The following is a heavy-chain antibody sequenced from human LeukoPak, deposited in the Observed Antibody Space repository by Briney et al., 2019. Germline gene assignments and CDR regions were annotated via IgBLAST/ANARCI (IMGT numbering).Heavy chain of an antibody. J-gene: IGHJ4*02. CDR1: GYTFTSYG. Sequence: GSAVKVSCKASGYTFTSYGISWLRQPPGQGLEWVGWVSAYNGNTNYPRKVQGRFPMTTDTSTSTAYMELRGLRSDDTAVYYCARDGDCSGGSCYRYYFDYWGQGTLVTVSS. V-gene: IGHV1-18*01. CDR2: VSAYNGNT. CDR3: ARDGDCSGGSCYRYYFDY. D-gene: IGHD2-15*01.